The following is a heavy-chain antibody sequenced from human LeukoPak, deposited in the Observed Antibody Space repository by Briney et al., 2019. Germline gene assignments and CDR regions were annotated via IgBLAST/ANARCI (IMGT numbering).Heavy chain of an antibody. CDR1: GGSFSGYY. V-gene: IGHV4-34*01. J-gene: IGHJ4*02. CDR2: INHSGST. CDR3: ARVLELVDY. D-gene: IGHD1-7*01. Sequence: PSETLSLTCAVYGGSFSGYYWSWIRQPPGKGLEWIGEINHSGSTNYNPSLKSRVTISVDTSKNQFSLKLGSVTAADTAVYYCARVLELVDYWGQGTLVTVSS.